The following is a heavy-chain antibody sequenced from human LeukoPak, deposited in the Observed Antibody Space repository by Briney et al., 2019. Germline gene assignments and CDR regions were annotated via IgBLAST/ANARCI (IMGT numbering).Heavy chain of an antibody. V-gene: IGHV4-34*09. CDR1: GGSFGGYF. J-gene: IGHJ4*02. CDR2: ISHSGST. D-gene: IGHD3-3*01. CDR3: AREVLPLTNYDFWSGYQNYFDY. Sequence: PSETLSLTCAVYGGSFGGYFWSWIRQPPGKGLEWIGEISHSGSTNYNPSLKSRVTISVDTSKNQFSLKLSSVTAADTAVYYCAREVLPLTNYDFWSGYQNYFDYWGQGTLVTVSS.